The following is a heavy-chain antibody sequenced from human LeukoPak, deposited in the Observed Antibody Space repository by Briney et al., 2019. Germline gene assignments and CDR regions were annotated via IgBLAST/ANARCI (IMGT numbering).Heavy chain of an antibody. Sequence: GGSLRLSCAASGFTFSSYSMNWVRQAPGKGLEWVSSISSSSSYIYYADSVKGRFTISRDNAKNSLYLQMNSLRVEDTAVYYCARGRQQWLATRWFDPWGQGTLVTVSS. CDR1: GFTFSSYS. V-gene: IGHV3-21*01. CDR2: ISSSSSYI. CDR3: ARGRQQWLATRWFDP. J-gene: IGHJ5*02. D-gene: IGHD6-19*01.